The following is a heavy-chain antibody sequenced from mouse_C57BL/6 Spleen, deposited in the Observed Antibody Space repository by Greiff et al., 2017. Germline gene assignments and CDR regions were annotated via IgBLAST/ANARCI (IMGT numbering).Heavy chain of an antibody. V-gene: IGHV1-18*01. Sequence: VQLQQSGPELVKPGASVKIPCKASGYTFTDYNMDWVKQSHGKSLEWIGDINPNNGGTIYNQKFKGKATLTVDKSSSTAYMELRSLTSEDTAVYYCARDRDYYGSSYGFAYWGQGTLVTVSA. D-gene: IGHD1-1*01. CDR1: GYTFTDYN. CDR2: INPNNGGT. J-gene: IGHJ3*01. CDR3: ARDRDYYGSSYGFAY.